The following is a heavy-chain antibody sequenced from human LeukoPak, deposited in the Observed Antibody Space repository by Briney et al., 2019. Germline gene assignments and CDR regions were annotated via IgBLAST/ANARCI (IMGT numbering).Heavy chain of an antibody. CDR2: IIPIFGTA. CDR1: GGTFSSYA. Sequence: ASVKVSCKASGGTFSSYAISWVRQAPGQGLEWMGGIIPIFGTANYAQKFQGRVTITADESTSTAYMELSSLRSEDTAVYYCARDRIAAAGPESFDYWGQGTLVTVSS. J-gene: IGHJ4*02. V-gene: IGHV1-69*13. CDR3: ARDRIAAAGPESFDY. D-gene: IGHD6-13*01.